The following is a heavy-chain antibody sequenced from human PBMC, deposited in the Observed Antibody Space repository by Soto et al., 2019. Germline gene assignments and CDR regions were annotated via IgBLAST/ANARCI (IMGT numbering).Heavy chain of an antibody. J-gene: IGHJ6*02. CDR3: AKEGGQQLVLASTYYYYGMDV. V-gene: IGHV3-23*01. CDR1: GFTFSSYA. CDR2: ISGSGGST. Sequence: GGSLRLSCAASGFTFSSYAMSWVRQAPGKGLEWVSAISGSGGSTYYADSVKGRFTSPRDNSKNTLYLQMNSLRAEDTAVYYCAKEGGQQLVLASTYYYYGMDVWGQGTTVTVSS. D-gene: IGHD6-13*01.